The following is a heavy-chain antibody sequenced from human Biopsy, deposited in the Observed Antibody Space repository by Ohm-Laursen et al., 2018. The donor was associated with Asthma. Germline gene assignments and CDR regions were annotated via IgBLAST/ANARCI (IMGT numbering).Heavy chain of an antibody. V-gene: IGHV4-31*02. J-gene: IGHJ5*02. CDR2: IYYSGST. CDR3: ARTTYGDDGFDP. Sequence: TLSLTCAVSGGSINIGDYYWSWIRQHPVKGLEWIGYIYYSGSTYYNPSLKSRVSISLDTSKNRFSLSLTSVTAADTAVYYCARTTYGDDGFDPWGRGTLVTVSS. CDR1: GGSINIGDYY. D-gene: IGHD4-17*01.